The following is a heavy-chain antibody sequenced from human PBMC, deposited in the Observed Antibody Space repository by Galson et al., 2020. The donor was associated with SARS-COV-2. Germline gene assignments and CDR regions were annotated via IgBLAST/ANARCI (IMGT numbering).Heavy chain of an antibody. Sequence: GGSLRLSCAASGFTFSSYSMNWVRQAPGKGLEWVSYISSSSSTIYYADSVKGRFTISRDNAKNSLYLQMNSLRDEDTAVYYCARERKGLWFREQGFDYWGQGTLVTVSS. V-gene: IGHV3-48*02. J-gene: IGHJ4*02. D-gene: IGHD3-10*01. CDR3: ARERKGLWFREQGFDY. CDR1: GFTFSSYS. CDR2: ISSSSSTI.